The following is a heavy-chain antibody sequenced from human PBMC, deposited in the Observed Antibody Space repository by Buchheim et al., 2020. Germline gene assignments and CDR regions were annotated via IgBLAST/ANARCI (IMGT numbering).Heavy chain of an antibody. CDR3: AKDDTAMVTGELRYYYYGMDV. V-gene: IGHV3-30*18. D-gene: IGHD5-18*01. Sequence: QVQLVESGGGVVQPGRSLRLSCAASGFTFSSYGMHWVRQAPGKGLEWVAVISYDGSNKYYADSVKGRFTISRDNSKNTLYLQMNSLRAEDTAVYYCAKDDTAMVTGELRYYYYGMDVWGQGTT. CDR2: ISYDGSNK. J-gene: IGHJ6*02. CDR1: GFTFSSYG.